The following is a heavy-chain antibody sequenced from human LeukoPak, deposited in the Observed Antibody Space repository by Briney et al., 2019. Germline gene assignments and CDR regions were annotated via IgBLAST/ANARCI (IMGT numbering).Heavy chain of an antibody. V-gene: IGHV1-2*02. D-gene: IGHD2-8*01. CDR1: GYTLTDYF. J-gene: IGHJ4*02. CDR2: INPNSGAT. CDR3: ARDNSLMVYDY. Sequence: ASVKVSCKASGYTLTDYFMHWVRQARGQGLEWMGWINPNSGATSYAQKIQGRVTMTRDTSISTAYMELSRLRSDDTAVYYCARDNSLMVYDYWGQGSLVTVSS.